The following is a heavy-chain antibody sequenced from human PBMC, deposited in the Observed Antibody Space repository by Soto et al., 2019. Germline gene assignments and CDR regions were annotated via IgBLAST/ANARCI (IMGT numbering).Heavy chain of an antibody. Sequence: GGSLRLSCAASGFTFSSYAMSWVRRAPGKGLEWVSAISGSGGSTYYADSVKGRFTISRDNSKNTLYLQMNSLRAEDTAVYYCAKVGYSNYAFDIWGQGTMVTVSS. J-gene: IGHJ3*02. CDR3: AKVGYSNYAFDI. CDR1: GFTFSSYA. CDR2: ISGSGGST. D-gene: IGHD4-4*01. V-gene: IGHV3-23*01.